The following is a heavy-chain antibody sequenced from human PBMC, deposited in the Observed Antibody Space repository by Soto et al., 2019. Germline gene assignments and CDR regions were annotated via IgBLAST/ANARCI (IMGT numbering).Heavy chain of an antibody. CDR2: ISAHNGNT. J-gene: IGHJ4*02. CDR1: GYTFTSYG. CDR3: ARGRDGDY. V-gene: IGHV1-18*01. Sequence: QVHLVQSGAEVKKPGASVKVSCKGSGYTFTSYGITWVRQAPGQGLEWMGWISAHNGNTDYAQKLQGRVTVTRDTATSTAYMELRSLRSDDTAVYYCARGRDGDYCGQGALVTVSS. D-gene: IGHD6-6*01.